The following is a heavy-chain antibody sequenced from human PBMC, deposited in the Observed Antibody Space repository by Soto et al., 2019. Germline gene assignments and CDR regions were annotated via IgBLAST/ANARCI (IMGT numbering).Heavy chain of an antibody. CDR3: ATLQGPFDY. CDR2: IRYDGSDK. CDR1: KFTFSIYG. J-gene: IGHJ4*02. Sequence: QVQLVESGGGVVQPGRSLRLSCAASKFTFSIYGMHWVRQAPGKGLEWVAVIRYDGSDKYYADSVRGRFTISRDNSKNTLYLQMNSLRVEDTAVYYCATLQGPFDYWGQGTLVTVSS. V-gene: IGHV3-33*01.